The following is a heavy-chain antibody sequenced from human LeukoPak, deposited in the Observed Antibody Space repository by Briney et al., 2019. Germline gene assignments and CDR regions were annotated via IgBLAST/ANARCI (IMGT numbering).Heavy chain of an antibody. J-gene: IGHJ4*02. D-gene: IGHD2-15*01. Sequence: HAGGSLRPSCAAPGFTFSSYAMTWVRPAPGKGLAWVSALSGSGGSTYYADSVKGRFTISRDNSKNTPYLQMNSLRAEDTAVYYCANSRIVVVVAAITPFDYWGQGTLVTVSS. CDR1: GFTFSSYA. V-gene: IGHV3-23*01. CDR2: LSGSGGST. CDR3: ANSRIVVVVAAITPFDY.